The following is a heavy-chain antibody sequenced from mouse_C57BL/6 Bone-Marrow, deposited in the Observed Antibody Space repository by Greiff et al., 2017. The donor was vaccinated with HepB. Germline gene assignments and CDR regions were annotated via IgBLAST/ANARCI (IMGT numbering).Heavy chain of an antibody. CDR1: GYSITSVYY. J-gene: IGHJ2*01. V-gene: IGHV3-6*01. D-gene: IGHD2-5*01. CDR3: ARIYSNYDY. Sequence: EVKLMESGPGLVKPSQSLSLTCSVTGYSITSVYYWNWIRQFPGNKLEWMGYISYDGSNNYNPSLKNRISITRDTSKNQFFLKLNSVTTEDTATYYCARIYSNYDYWGQGTTLTVSS. CDR2: ISYDGSN.